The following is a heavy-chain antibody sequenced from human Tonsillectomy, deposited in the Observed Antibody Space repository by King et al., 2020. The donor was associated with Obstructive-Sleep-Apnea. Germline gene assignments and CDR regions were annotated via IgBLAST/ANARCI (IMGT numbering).Heavy chain of an antibody. J-gene: IGHJ2*01. CDR2: ISWNSGSI. V-gene: IGHV3-9*01. Sequence: VQLVESGGGLVQPGRSLRLSCAASGFTFDDYAMHWVRQAPEKGLEWGSVISWNSGSIGYWDSVKGRFTISRDNAKNSLYLQMNSLRAEETALYYCAKDEERYSSSWWYFDLWGRGTLVTVSS. D-gene: IGHD6-13*01. CDR3: AKDEERYSSSWWYFDL. CDR1: GFTFDDYA.